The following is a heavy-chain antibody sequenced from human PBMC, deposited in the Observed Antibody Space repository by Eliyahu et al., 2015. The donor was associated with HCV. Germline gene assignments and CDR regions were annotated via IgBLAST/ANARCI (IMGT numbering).Heavy chain of an antibody. Sequence: QVQLVESGGGVVQPGRSLRLSCAASGFTFXSXGMXWVRQAPGKGXGWVAVIWYDGSNKYYGDSVKGRFSISRDNSKNTLYLQMNSLRAEDTAVYYCARDPLAAAGRGLGVKDYYGMDVWGQGTTVTVSS. CDR2: IWYDGSNK. J-gene: IGHJ6*02. CDR3: ARDPLAAAGRGLGVKDYYGMDV. D-gene: IGHD6-13*01. CDR1: GFTFXSXG. V-gene: IGHV3-33*01.